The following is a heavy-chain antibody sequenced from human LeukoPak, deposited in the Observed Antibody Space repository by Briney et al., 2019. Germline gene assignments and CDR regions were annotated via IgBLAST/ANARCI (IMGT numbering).Heavy chain of an antibody. D-gene: IGHD2-2*01. CDR3: AREVCSSTSCPIDY. J-gene: IGHJ4*02. CDR1: GGSISSSSYY. V-gene: IGHV4-39*07. CDR2: IYYSGST. Sequence: SETLSLTCTVSGGSISSSSYYWGWIRQPPGKGPEWIGSIYYSGSTYYNPSLKSRVTISVDTSKNQFSLKLSSVTAADTAVYYCAREVCSSTSCPIDYWGQGTLVTVSS.